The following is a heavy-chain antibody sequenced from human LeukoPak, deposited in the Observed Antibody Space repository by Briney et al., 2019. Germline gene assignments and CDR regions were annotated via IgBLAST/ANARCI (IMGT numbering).Heavy chain of an antibody. Sequence: GGSLRLSCAASGFTFSTYWMHWVRQTPGKGLVWVSRIHGDGNSTSYADYVKGRFTISRDNAKNTLYLQMNSLRAEDTAVYYCARAIAVTGTGGYYWGRGTLVTVSS. V-gene: IGHV3-74*01. D-gene: IGHD6-19*01. CDR3: ARAIAVTGTGGYY. J-gene: IGHJ4*02. CDR1: GFTFSTYW. CDR2: IHGDGNST.